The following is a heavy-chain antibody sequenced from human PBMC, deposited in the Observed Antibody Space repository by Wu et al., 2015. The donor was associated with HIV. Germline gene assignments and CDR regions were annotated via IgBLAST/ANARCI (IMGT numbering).Heavy chain of an antibody. CDR2: INPATGGT. CDR1: GYTFTDYY. V-gene: IGHV1-2*02. J-gene: IGHJ6*02. D-gene: IGHD5-24*01. CDR3: ARDYGYNLGNYYYYYGMDV. Sequence: QVQLVQSGAEVKKPGASVKVSCKASGYTFTDYYMHWVRQAPGQGLEWMGWINPATGGTIYAEKFEGRVTMTRDTSISTSFMELNSLRSDDTAMYYCARDYGYNLGNYYYYYGMDVWGQGTTVTVSS.